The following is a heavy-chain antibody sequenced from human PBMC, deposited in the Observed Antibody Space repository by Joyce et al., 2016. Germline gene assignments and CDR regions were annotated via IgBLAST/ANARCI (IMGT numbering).Heavy chain of an antibody. CDR3: ARLRRWSGPSDC. CDR1: GFTFSSYW. D-gene: IGHD4-23*01. J-gene: IGHJ4*02. Sequence: EVQLVESGGGLVQPGGSLRLSCAASGFTFSSYWMYWVSKAQGKGVGGFSRINRNGSSTTYADPVKGRFTISRDNAKNTLYLQMNSLRAEDTAVYYCARLRRWSGPSDCWGQGTLVTVSS. V-gene: IGHV3-74*03. CDR2: INRNGSST.